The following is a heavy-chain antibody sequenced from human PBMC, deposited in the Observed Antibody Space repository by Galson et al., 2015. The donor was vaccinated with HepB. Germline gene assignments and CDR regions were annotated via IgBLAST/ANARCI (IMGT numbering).Heavy chain of an antibody. CDR3: AYGVDV. CDR1: GDSVSSNSAV. J-gene: IGHJ6*02. V-gene: IGHV6-1*01. CDR2: TYYRSKWFN. Sequence: CAISGDSVSSNSAVWNWIRQSPSRGLEWLGRTYYRSKWFNDYAVSMKSRMIINVDTSKNQLSLQMTSVTPEDTAVYYCAYGVDVWGQGTTVTVSS.